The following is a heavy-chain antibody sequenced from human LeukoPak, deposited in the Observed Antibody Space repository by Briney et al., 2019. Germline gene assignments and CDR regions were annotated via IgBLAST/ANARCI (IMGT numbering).Heavy chain of an antibody. D-gene: IGHD6-13*01. CDR1: GYSFNRHW. J-gene: IGHJ4*02. Sequence: GESLKISCKGSGYSFNRHWIGWVRQMPGKGLEWMGIIYPGDSDTRYSPAFQGQVTISADKSISTAYLQWSSLKASDTAIYYCARHFSSNWHYYFDYWGQGTLVTVSS. V-gene: IGHV5-51*01. CDR3: ARHFSSNWHYYFDY. CDR2: IYPGDSDT.